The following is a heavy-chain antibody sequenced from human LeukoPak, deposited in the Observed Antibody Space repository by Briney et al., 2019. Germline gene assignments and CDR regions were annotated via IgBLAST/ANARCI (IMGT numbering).Heavy chain of an antibody. V-gene: IGHV3-23*01. Sequence: GGSLRLSCAASGFTFSNYAMNWVRQAPGQGLEWVSAISGSGDGAYYADSVKGRFTISRDNSKNTLYLQVNNLKAEDTAEYYCAKAATHSFFDYWGQGTLVTVSS. D-gene: IGHD2-21*01. J-gene: IGHJ4*02. CDR3: AKAATHSFFDY. CDR2: ISGSGDGA. CDR1: GFTFSNYA.